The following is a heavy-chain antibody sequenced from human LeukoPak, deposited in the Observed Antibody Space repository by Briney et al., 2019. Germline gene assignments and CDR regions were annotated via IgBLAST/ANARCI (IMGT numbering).Heavy chain of an antibody. Sequence: GGSLRLSCAASGFTFSSYSMNWVRQAPGKGLEWVSYISSSSSTIYYADSVKGRFTISRDNAKNSLYLQMNSLRREDTAVYYCARSQIYSSGWYCSYWGQGTLVTVSS. D-gene: IGHD6-19*01. CDR2: ISSSSSTI. CDR3: ARSQIYSSGWYCSY. J-gene: IGHJ4*02. CDR1: GFTFSSYS. V-gene: IGHV3-48*01.